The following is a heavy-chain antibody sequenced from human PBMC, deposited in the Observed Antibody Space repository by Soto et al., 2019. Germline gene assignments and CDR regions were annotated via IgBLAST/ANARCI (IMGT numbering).Heavy chain of an antibody. Sequence: GGSLRLSCAASGFTFSSYGMHWVRQAPGKGLEWVAVISYDGSNKYYADSVKGRFTISRDNSKNTLYLQMNSLRAEDTAVYYCAKDLKYQLLLSYYGMDVWGQGTTVTVSS. D-gene: IGHD2-2*01. J-gene: IGHJ6*02. CDR2: ISYDGSNK. V-gene: IGHV3-30*18. CDR1: GFTFSSYG. CDR3: AKDLKYQLLLSYYGMDV.